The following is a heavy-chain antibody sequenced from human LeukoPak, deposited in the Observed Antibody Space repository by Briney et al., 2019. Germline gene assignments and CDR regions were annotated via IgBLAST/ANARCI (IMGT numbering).Heavy chain of an antibody. D-gene: IGHD3-22*01. CDR2: IHPGDSDT. V-gene: IGHV5-51*01. CDR1: GYSFTSYW. Sequence: GESLKISCKGSGYSFTSYWIGWVRQMPGKGLEWMGIIHPGDSDTRYSPSFQGQVTISADKSISTAYLQWSSLKASDTAMYYCARQGGYYDSSGYYYDGHYFDYWGQGTLVTVSS. J-gene: IGHJ4*02. CDR3: ARQGGYYDSSGYYYDGHYFDY.